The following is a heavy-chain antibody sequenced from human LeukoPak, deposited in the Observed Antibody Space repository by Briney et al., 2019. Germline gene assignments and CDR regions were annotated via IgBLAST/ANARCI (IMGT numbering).Heavy chain of an antibody. CDR2: ISGSGGST. CDR3: AKDSRYCSSTSCPDLSSPDY. V-gene: IGHV3-23*01. J-gene: IGHJ4*02. CDR1: GFTFSSYA. D-gene: IGHD2-2*01. Sequence: GGSLRLSCAASGFTFSSYAMSRVRQAPGKGLEWVSAISGSGGSTYYADSVKGRFTISRDNSKNTLYLQMNSLRAEDTAVYYCAKDSRYCSSTSCPDLSSPDYWGQGTLVTVSS.